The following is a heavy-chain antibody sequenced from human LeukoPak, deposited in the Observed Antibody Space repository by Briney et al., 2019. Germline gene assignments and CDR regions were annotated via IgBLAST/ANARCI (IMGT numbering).Heavy chain of an antibody. Sequence: GGSLRLSCAASGFIFSSHGMNWVRQAPGKGLEWVSGVSPSGDITYYADSVKGRFTISRDNSKNTLYLQMNSLRAEDTAVYYCAPYGAAAGTGDSLFDYWGQGTLVTVSS. CDR1: GFIFSSHG. J-gene: IGHJ4*02. CDR2: VSPSGDIT. D-gene: IGHD6-13*01. CDR3: APYGAAAGTGDSLFDY. V-gene: IGHV3-23*01.